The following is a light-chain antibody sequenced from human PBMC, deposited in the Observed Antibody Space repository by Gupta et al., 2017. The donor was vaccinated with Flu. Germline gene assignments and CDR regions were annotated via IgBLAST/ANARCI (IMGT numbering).Light chain of an antibody. CDR2: LGS. CDR1: RELLHSNGYNY. V-gene: IGKV2-28*01. J-gene: IGKJ3*01. CDR3: MQALKMPAT. Sequence: VTPGEPASIACRSSRELLHSNGYNYVGWYLQKPGQPPQILIYLGSSRASGVPERFSGSGSGTEFTLKISRVEAEDVGVYYCMQALKMPATFGPGTKV.